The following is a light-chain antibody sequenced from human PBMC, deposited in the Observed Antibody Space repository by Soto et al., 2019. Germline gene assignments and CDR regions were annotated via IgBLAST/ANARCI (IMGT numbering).Light chain of an antibody. Sequence: QSVLTQPPSVSAAPGQKVTISCSGSSSNIGNNYVSWYQQLPGTAPKLLIYDSNKRPSGIPDRFSGSMSGTSATLGITGLQTGDEADYYCGTWDSILSAVVFGGGTKLTVL. CDR1: SSNIGNNY. V-gene: IGLV1-51*01. CDR2: DSN. J-gene: IGLJ2*01. CDR3: GTWDSILSAVV.